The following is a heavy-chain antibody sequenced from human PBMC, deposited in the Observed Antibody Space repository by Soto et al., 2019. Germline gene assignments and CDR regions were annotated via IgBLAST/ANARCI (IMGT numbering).Heavy chain of an antibody. V-gene: IGHV3-15*01. D-gene: IGHD3-10*01. CDR2: IKSKTDGGTT. CDR1: GFTFSNAW. Sequence: KPGGSLRLSCAASGFTFSNAWMSWVRQAPGKGLEWVGRIKSKTDGGTTDYAAPVKGRFTISRDDSKNTLYLQMNSLKTEDTAVYYCTAVGRITMVRGVIISPDYWGQGTLVTVSS. J-gene: IGHJ4*02. CDR3: TAVGRITMVRGVIISPDY.